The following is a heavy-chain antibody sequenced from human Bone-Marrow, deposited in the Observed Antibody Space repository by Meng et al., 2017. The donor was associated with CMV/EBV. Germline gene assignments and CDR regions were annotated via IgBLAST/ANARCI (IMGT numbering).Heavy chain of an antibody. J-gene: IGHJ4*02. CDR1: GFTFSSYW. V-gene: IGHV3-48*02. Sequence: GESLKISCAASGFTFSSYWMSWVRQAPGKGLEWLSYISTSSDIIYYADSVRGRFTISRDNAKNSVYLQMSSLRDEDTAVYYCARVSASGSSIDFWGQGALVTVSS. D-gene: IGHD1-26*01. CDR2: ISTSSDII. CDR3: ARVSASGSSIDF.